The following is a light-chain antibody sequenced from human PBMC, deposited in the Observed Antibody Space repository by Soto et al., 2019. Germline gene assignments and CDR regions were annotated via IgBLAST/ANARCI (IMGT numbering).Light chain of an antibody. CDR1: QDISTL. J-gene: IGKJ4*01. V-gene: IGKV1D-12*01. CDR3: QQADSCPLT. CDR2: GAS. Sequence: DIQMTQSPSSVSASIGDTVTITCRASQDISTLLAWYQQKPGKAPKLLIYGASTLESGVPSRFSGRGSGTDFTRTISSLQPEDFATYFCQQADSCPLTFGGGTKVEIK.